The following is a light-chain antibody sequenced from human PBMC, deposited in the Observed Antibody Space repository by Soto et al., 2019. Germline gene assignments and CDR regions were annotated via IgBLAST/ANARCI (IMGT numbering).Light chain of an antibody. V-gene: IGKV3-20*01. CDR3: QKYGNFWT. CDR2: GAS. CDR1: QNIGTY. Sequence: IVLTQSPGTLSLSPGERATLSCRASQNIGTYLAWYQHKPGQAPSVLIFGASTRANGVPDRFSGSGSGTDFTLTISRLDPADFAVYYCQKYGNFWTFGQGTKVDIK. J-gene: IGKJ1*01.